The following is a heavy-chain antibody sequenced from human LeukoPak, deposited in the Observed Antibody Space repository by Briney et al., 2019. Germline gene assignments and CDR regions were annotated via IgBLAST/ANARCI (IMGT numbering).Heavy chain of an antibody. CDR2: IYHSGST. CDR1: GGSISSGGYS. J-gene: IGHJ4*02. V-gene: IGHV4-30-2*01. D-gene: IGHD3-3*01. CDR3: ARGNYDFWSGYPYYFDY. Sequence: PSETLSLTCAVSGGSISSGGYSWSWIRQPPGKGLEWIGYIYHSGSTYYNPSLRSRVTISVDRSKNQFSLKLSSVTAADTAVYYCARGNYDFWSGYPYYFDYWGQGTLVTVSS.